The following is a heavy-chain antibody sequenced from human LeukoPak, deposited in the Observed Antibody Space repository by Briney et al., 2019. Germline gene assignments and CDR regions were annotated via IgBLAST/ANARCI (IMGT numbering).Heavy chain of an antibody. CDR1: GYTFTSYY. D-gene: IGHD2-2*01. J-gene: IGHJ4*02. Sequence: ASVKVSCKASGYTFTSYYMRWVRQAPGQGLEWMGIINPSGGSTSYAQKFQGRVTMTRDTSTSTVYMELSSLRSEDTAVYYCARDLAGGYCSSTSCYAPPGYWGQGTLVTVSS. CDR2: INPSGGST. V-gene: IGHV1-46*01. CDR3: ARDLAGGYCSSTSCYAPPGY.